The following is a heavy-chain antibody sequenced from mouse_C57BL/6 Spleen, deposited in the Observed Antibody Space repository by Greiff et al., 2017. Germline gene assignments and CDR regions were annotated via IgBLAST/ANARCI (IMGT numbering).Heavy chain of an antibody. J-gene: IGHJ3*01. CDR2: IDPENGDT. D-gene: IGHD1-1*01. Sequence: VQLQQPGAELVRQGASVKLSCTASGFNIKDDYMHWVKQRPEQGLEWIGWIDPENGDTEYASKFQGKATITADTSSNTAYLQLSSLTSEDTAVYYCTTYYYGSSPFAYWGQGTLVTVSA. CDR3: TTYYYGSSPFAY. V-gene: IGHV14-4*01. CDR1: GFNIKDDY.